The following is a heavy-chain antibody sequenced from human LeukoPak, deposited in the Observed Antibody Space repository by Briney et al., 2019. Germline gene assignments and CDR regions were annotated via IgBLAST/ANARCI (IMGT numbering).Heavy chain of an antibody. CDR1: GGSISSYY. V-gene: IGHV4-34*01. CDR3: ARGLTQTYYYGMDV. CDR2: INHSGST. Sequence: SETLSLTCTVSGGSISSYYWSWIRQPPGKGLEWIGEINHSGSTNYNPSLKSRVTISVDTSKNQFSLKLSSVTAADTAVYYCARGLTQTYYYGMDVWGQGTTVTVSS. J-gene: IGHJ6*02.